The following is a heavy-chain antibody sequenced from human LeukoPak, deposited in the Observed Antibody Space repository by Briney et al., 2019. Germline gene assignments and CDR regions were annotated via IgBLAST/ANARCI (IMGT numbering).Heavy chain of an antibody. J-gene: IGHJ4*02. CDR3: VRVGYSYGYGDWNHSDY. V-gene: IGHV3-66*02. CDR1: GFTVSSNY. CDR2: IYSGGST. Sequence: GGSLRLSCAASGFTVSSNYMSWVRQAPGKGLKWVSIIYSGGSTYYADSVKGRFTISRDNSKNTLYLQMNSLRAEDTAVYFCVRVGYSYGYGDWNHSDYWGQGTLVTVSS. D-gene: IGHD5-18*01.